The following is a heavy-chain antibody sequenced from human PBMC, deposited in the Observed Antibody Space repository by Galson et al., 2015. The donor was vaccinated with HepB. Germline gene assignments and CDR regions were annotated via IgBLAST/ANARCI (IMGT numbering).Heavy chain of an antibody. D-gene: IGHD2-2*02. J-gene: IGHJ6*03. CDR1: GFTFSSYG. Sequence: SLRLSCAASGFTFSSYGMHWVRQAPGKGLEWVAVIWYDGSNKYYADSAKGRFTISRDNSKNTLYLQMNSLRAEDTAVYYCARVLKDIVVVPAAIDSYYYYYMDVWGKGTTVTVSS. V-gene: IGHV3-33*01. CDR2: IWYDGSNK. CDR3: ARVLKDIVVVPAAIDSYYYYYMDV.